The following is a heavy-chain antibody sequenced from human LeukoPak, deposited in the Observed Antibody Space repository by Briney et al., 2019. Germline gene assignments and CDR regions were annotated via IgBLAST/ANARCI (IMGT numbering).Heavy chain of an antibody. D-gene: IGHD2-15*01. CDR3: ARVVGLGYCSGGSCPAFDY. V-gene: IGHV4-31*03. CDR1: GGSISSGGYY. CDR2: IYYSGST. J-gene: IGHJ4*02. Sequence: SETLSLTCTVSGGSISSGGYYWSWIRQHPGKGLEWIGYIYYSGSTYYNPSLKSRVTISVDTSKNQFSLKLSSVTAADTAVYYCARVVGLGYCSGGSCPAFDYWGQGTLVTVSS.